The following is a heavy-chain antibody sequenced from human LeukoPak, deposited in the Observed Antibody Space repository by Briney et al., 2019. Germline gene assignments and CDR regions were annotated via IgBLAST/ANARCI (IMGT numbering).Heavy chain of an antibody. CDR1: GYAFTSYG. CDR3: ALGGDYYDSSGYYY. V-gene: IGHV1-18*01. CDR2: ISAYNGNT. Sequence: ASVKVSFKASGYAFTSYGISWVRQAPGQGLEWMGWISAYNGNTNYAQKLQGRVTMTTDTSTSTAYMELRSLRSDDTAVYYCALGGDYYDSSGYYYWGQGTLVTVSS. J-gene: IGHJ4*02. D-gene: IGHD3-22*01.